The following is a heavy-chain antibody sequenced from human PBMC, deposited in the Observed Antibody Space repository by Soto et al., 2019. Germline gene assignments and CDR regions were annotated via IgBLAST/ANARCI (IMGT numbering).Heavy chain of an antibody. CDR2: IYYSGST. V-gene: IGHV4-30-4*01. Sequence: SETLSLTCTVSGGSISSGDYYWSWIRQPPGKGLEWIGYIYYSGSTYYNPSLKSRVTISVDTSKNQFSLKLSSVTAADTAVYYCARDVRSPTGSSGHYGLDYWGQGTLVTVSS. CDR3: ARDVRSPTGSSGHYGLDY. CDR1: GGSISSGDYY. J-gene: IGHJ4*02. D-gene: IGHD3-22*01.